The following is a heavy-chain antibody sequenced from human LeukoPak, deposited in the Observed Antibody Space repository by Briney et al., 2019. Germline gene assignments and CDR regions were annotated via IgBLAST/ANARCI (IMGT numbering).Heavy chain of an antibody. V-gene: IGHV4-59*05. CDR2: IYYSGST. D-gene: IGHD4-11*01. CDR1: GDPINSYY. J-gene: IGHJ4*02. Sequence: SETLSLTCTVSGDPINSYYWSWLRQPPGKGLEWIGSIYYSGSTYYNPSLKSRVTISVDTSKNQFSLKLSSVTAADTAVYYCARQGYSNYVKSPFDYWGQGTLVTVSS. CDR3: ARQGYSNYVKSPFDY.